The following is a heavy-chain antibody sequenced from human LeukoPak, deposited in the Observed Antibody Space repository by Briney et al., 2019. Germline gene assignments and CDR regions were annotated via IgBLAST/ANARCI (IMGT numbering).Heavy chain of an antibody. CDR3: SNRAPIPSDKYYFDY. CDR2: ISYDGSEK. D-gene: IGHD2/OR15-2a*01. Sequence: GGSLRLSCAASGFTFRSYAMHWVRQAPGKGLEWVAVISYDGSEKYYADSVKGRFTISRDNSKNTVFVQMNSLRGEDTAVYYCSNRAPIPSDKYYFDYWGQGTLVTVSS. CDR1: GFTFRSYA. J-gene: IGHJ4*02. V-gene: IGHV3-30*01.